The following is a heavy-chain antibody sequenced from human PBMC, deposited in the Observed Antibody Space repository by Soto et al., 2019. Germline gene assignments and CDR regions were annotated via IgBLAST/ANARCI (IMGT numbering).Heavy chain of an antibody. CDR1: GFTFSEYW. CDR3: ARENSRSYHFDY. Sequence: EVQLVESGGGLVQPGGSLRLSCGASGFTFSEYWMHWVRQAPGKGLVWVSRIHSDGSTTNYADPVKGRFTISRDNAKNTLFLKMNSLRAEDTAVYYCARENSRSYHFDYWGQGILVTVSS. D-gene: IGHD3-22*01. V-gene: IGHV3-74*01. J-gene: IGHJ4*02. CDR2: IHSDGSTT.